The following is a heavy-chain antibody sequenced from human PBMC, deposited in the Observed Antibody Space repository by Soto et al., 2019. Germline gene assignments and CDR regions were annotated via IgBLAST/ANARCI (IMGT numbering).Heavy chain of an antibody. D-gene: IGHD6-19*01. Sequence: QVQLVQSGAEVKKPGSSVKVSCKASGGTFSSYAISWVRQAPGQGLEWMGGIIPIFGTANYAQKFQGRVTITADESTSTANMELSSLRYEDTAVYYCARDRQWSSSGWQYFDYWGQGTLVTVSS. CDR1: GGTFSSYA. J-gene: IGHJ4*02. CDR3: ARDRQWSSSGWQYFDY. CDR2: IIPIFGTA. V-gene: IGHV1-69*01.